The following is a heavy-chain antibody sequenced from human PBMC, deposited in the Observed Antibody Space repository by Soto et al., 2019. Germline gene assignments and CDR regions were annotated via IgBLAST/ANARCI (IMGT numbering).Heavy chain of an antibody. CDR1: GFTFSSYA. Sequence: TGGSLRLSCAASGFTFSSYAMSWVRQAPGKGLEWVSAISGSGGSTYYADSVKGRFTISRDNSKNTLYLQMNSLRAEDTAVYYCAKDFRSSSQKKVTTYWFDPWGQGTLVTVSS. CDR2: ISGSGGST. V-gene: IGHV3-23*01. D-gene: IGHD4-17*01. J-gene: IGHJ5*02. CDR3: AKDFRSSSQKKVTTYWFDP.